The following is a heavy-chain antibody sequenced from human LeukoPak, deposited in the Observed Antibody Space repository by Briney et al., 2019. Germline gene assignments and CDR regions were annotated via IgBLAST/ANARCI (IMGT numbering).Heavy chain of an antibody. J-gene: IGHJ6*04. V-gene: IGHV3-21*01. Sequence: SGGSLRLSCAASGFTFSSYSMNWVRQAPGKGLEWVSSISSSSSYIYYADSVKGRFTISRDNAKNSLYLQMNSLRAEDTAVYYCWLGYLDWLLQGSYYYYGMDVWGKGTTVTVSS. CDR3: WLGYLDWLLQGSYYYYGMDV. D-gene: IGHD3-9*01. CDR1: GFTFSSYS. CDR2: ISSSSSYI.